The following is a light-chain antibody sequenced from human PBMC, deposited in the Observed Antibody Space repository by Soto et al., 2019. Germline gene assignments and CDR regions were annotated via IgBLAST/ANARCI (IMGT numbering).Light chain of an antibody. CDR2: AAS. CDR3: QQSYSTLPT. Sequence: DIQMTQSPSSLSASVGDRVTITCRASQSISSYLNWYQQKPGKAPKLLIYAASSLQSGVPSRFSGSRSGTDFTLTISSLQPEDFATYYCQQSYSTLPTFGQGTKLEIK. J-gene: IGKJ2*01. V-gene: IGKV1-39*01. CDR1: QSISSY.